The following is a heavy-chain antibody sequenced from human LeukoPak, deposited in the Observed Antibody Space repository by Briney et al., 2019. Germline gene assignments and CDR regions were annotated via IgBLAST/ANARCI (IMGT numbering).Heavy chain of an antibody. D-gene: IGHD4-17*01. CDR3: AKGPTDYGDCYFDY. J-gene: IGHJ4*02. V-gene: IGHV3-23*01. Sequence: GGSLRLSCAASGYTFSSYAMSWVRQAPGKGLEWVSAISGSGGSTYYADSVKGRFTISRDNSKNTLYLQMNSLRAEDTAVYYCAKGPTDYGDCYFDYWGQGTLVTVSS. CDR1: GYTFSSYA. CDR2: ISGSGGST.